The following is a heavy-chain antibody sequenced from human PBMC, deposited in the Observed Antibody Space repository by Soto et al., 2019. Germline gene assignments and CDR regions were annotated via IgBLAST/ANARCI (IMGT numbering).Heavy chain of an antibody. CDR3: VDPYFFDY. CDR1: GFTFSSHW. J-gene: IGHJ4*02. D-gene: IGHD2-2*03. CDR2: INSDGSGT. V-gene: IGHV3-74*01. Sequence: PGGSLRLSCAVSGFTFSSHWMHWVRQAPGKGLVWVSRINSDGSGTSYADSVKGRFTISRDNAKNTLYLQMNSLRAEDTALYYCVDPYFFDYWGQGTLVTVSS.